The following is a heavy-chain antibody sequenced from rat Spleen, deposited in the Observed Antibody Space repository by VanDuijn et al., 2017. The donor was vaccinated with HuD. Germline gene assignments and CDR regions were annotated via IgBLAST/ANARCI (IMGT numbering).Heavy chain of an antibody. CDR3: ARGRYTTDYYYPNWFAY. V-gene: IGHV2-8*01. Sequence: QVQLRESGPGLVQPSQTLSLTCTVSGFSLTAYSVFWVRQPSGKGLEWMGRVRYNGDTSYNSALKSRLSISRDTSKSQVFLKMNSLQTEDTGTYYCARGRYTTDYYYPNWFAYWGQGTLVTVSS. D-gene: IGHD1-6*01. CDR1: GFSLTAYS. CDR2: VRYNGDT. J-gene: IGHJ3*01.